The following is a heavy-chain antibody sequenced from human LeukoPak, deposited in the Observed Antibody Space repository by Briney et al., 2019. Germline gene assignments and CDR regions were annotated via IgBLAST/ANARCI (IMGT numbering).Heavy chain of an antibody. CDR2: IKQDGSEK. V-gene: IGHV3-7*01. J-gene: IGHJ6*03. CDR1: GFTFSSYW. D-gene: IGHD1-26*01. CDR3: ARGSGGSLDYYYYYMDV. Sequence: PGGSLRLSCAASGFTFSSYWMSWVRQAPGKGLEWVANIKQDGSEKYYVDSVKGRFTISRDNAKNSLYLQMNSLRAEDTAVYYCARGSGGSLDYYYYYMDVWGKGTTVTVSS.